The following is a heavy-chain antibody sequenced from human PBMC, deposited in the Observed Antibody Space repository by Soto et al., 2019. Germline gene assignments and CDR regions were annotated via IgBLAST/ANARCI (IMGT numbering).Heavy chain of an antibody. V-gene: IGHV1-24*01. CDR1: GYTLTDFS. Sequence: QVQLVQSGAEVKKPGASVKVSCQVSGYTLTDFSIHWVRQAPGKGPEWMGGIDPEDGETIYAQKFRGRVTMTEDRSTDTAYMELSSLRSEDTAMYYCVLDRADNSGWFFVYWGQGTLVTVSS. CDR2: IDPEDGET. D-gene: IGHD6-19*01. CDR3: VLDRADNSGWFFVY. J-gene: IGHJ4*02.